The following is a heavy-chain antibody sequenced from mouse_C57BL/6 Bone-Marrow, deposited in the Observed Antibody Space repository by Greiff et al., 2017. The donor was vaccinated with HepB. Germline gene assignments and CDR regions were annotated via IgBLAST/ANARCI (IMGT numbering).Heavy chain of an antibody. V-gene: IGHV14-4*01. Sequence: EVQLVESGAELVRPGASVKLSCTASGFNIKDDYMHWVKQRPEQGLEWIGWIDPENGDTEYASKFQGKATITADTSSNTAYLQLSSLTSGDTAVYYCTTEYTTVVASYYYAMDYWGQGTSVTVSS. CDR2: IDPENGDT. CDR1: GFNIKDDY. J-gene: IGHJ4*01. D-gene: IGHD1-1*01. CDR3: TTEYTTVVASYYYAMDY.